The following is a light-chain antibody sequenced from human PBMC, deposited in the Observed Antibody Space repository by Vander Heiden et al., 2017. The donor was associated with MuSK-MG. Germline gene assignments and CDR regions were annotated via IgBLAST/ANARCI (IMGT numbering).Light chain of an antibody. CDR1: QSVSSN. V-gene: IGKV3-15*01. J-gene: IGKJ5*01. CDR2: GAS. Sequence: EIVMTQSPATLSVSPGERATLSCRASQSVSSNLAWYQQKPGQAPRLLIYGASTRATGIPARFSGSGSGTEFTLIISSLQSEDFAVYYCQEYQNWDLTFGQGTRLEIK. CDR3: QEYQNWDLT.